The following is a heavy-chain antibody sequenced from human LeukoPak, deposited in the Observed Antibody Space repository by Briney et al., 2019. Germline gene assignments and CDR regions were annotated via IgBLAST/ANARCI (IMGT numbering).Heavy chain of an antibody. J-gene: IGHJ4*02. Sequence: ASVKVSCKASGYTFTSYGISWVRQAPGQGLEWMGWISAYNGNTNYAQKLQGRVTMTKDTSTSTAYMELRSLRSDDTAVYYCARGHLLRYFDWLASSYYFDYWGQGTLVTVSS. CDR1: GYTFTSYG. D-gene: IGHD3-9*01. CDR2: ISAYNGNT. V-gene: IGHV1-18*01. CDR3: ARGHLLRYFDWLASSYYFDY.